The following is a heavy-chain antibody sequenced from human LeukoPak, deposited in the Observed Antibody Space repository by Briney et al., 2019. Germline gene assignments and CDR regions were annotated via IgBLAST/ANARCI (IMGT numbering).Heavy chain of an antibody. CDR1: GYTFTSYD. V-gene: IGHV1-8*01. CDR2: MNPNSGNT. J-gene: IGHJ4*02. CDR3: ARVAGYDSSGYYSFDY. Sequence: ASVKVSCKASGYTFTSYDINWVRQATGQGLEWMGWMNPNSGNTGYAQKFQGRVTMTRNTPISTAYMELSSLRSEDTAVYYCARVAGYDSSGYYSFDYWGQGTLVTVSS. D-gene: IGHD3-22*01.